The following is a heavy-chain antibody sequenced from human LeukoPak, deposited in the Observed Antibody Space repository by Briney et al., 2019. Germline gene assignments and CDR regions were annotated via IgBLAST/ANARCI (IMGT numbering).Heavy chain of an antibody. Sequence: GGSLRLSCAASGFTFSSYSMNWVRQAPGKGLEWVSSISSSSSYIYYADSVKGRFTISRDNAKNSLYLQMNSLRAEDTAVYYCARDSSSRGYYYYMDVWGKGTTVTISS. V-gene: IGHV3-21*01. J-gene: IGHJ6*03. CDR2: ISSSSSYI. D-gene: IGHD6-13*01. CDR3: ARDSSSRGYYYYMDV. CDR1: GFTFSSYS.